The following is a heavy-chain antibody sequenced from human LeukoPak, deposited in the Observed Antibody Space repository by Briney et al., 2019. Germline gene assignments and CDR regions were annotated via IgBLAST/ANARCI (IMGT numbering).Heavy chain of an antibody. CDR1: RGSISSYY. D-gene: IGHD6-13*01. CDR3: ARHRRRGSSSWYPHGTGGYFDY. CDR2: IYYSVST. V-gene: IGHV4-59*08. J-gene: IGHJ4*02. Sequence: PSETLSLTSTVSRGSISSYYWSPIRQPPRKRQGSVWDIYYSVSTTYNTSLTRRVTISVDTSKNPFSLKLRSVTAADTAVYYCARHRRRGSSSWYPHGTGGYFDYWGQGTLVTVSS.